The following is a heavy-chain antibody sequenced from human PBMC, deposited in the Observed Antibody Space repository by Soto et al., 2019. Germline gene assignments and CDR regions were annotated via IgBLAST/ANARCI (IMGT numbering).Heavy chain of an antibody. V-gene: IGHV1-18*01. CDR1: GYTFTSYG. D-gene: IGHD6-19*01. J-gene: IGHJ5*02. Sequence: GASVKVSCKASGYTFTSYGISWVLQAPGQGLEWMGWISTYNGNTNYVQKLQGRVTMTTDTSTSTAYMELRSLRSDDTAVYYCAGAPRIGVDGLNWFDPWGQGTLVTVSS. CDR2: ISTYNGNT. CDR3: AGAPRIGVDGLNWFDP.